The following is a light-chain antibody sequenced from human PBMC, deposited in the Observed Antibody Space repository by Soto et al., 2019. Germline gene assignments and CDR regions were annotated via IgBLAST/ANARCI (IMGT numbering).Light chain of an antibody. CDR1: QGISNY. J-gene: IGKJ5*01. CDR2: AAS. Sequence: DIQMTQSPSSLSASVGNRVSITCRASQGISNYLAWYQQKPGKAPKVLIYAASTLQPGVPSRFSGSGSGTDFTLTINSLQPDDIATYYCQNYDSAPITFGQGTRLEMK. V-gene: IGKV1-27*01. CDR3: QNYDSAPIT.